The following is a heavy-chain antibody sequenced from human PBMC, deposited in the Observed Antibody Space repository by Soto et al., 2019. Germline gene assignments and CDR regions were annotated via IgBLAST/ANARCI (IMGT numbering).Heavy chain of an antibody. CDR2: ISNDGSNK. J-gene: IGHJ6*02. V-gene: IGHV3-30-3*01. CDR3: ARDKKPFNWSPSILKSYYYGMDV. Sequence: GGSLRLSCAASGFTFRAFAMHWVRQAPGKGLEWVAVISNDGSNKYFLDSVKGRFTVSRDNSNNTLYLQMDSLRAEDTAVYYCARDKKPFNWSPSILKSYYYGMDVWGQGTTVTVSS. CDR1: GFTFRAFA. D-gene: IGHD1-1*01.